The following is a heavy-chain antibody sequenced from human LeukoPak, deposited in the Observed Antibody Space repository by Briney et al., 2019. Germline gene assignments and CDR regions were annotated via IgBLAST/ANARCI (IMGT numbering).Heavy chain of an antibody. V-gene: IGHV4-34*01. CDR1: GGSFSGYY. Sequence: SETLSLTCAVYGGSFSGYYWSWIRQPPGKGLEWIGEINHSGSTNYNPSLKSRVTISVDTSKNQFSLKLSSGTAADTAVYYCARVVVIGFGYWGQGTLVTVAS. CDR2: INHSGST. CDR3: ARVVVIGFGY. J-gene: IGHJ4*02. D-gene: IGHD3-22*01.